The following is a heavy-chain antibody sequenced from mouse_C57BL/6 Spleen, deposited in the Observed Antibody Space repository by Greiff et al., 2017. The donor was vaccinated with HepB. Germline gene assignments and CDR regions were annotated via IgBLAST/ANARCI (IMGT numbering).Heavy chain of an antibody. Sequence: QVQLKQSGAELVRPGASVTLSCKASGYTFTDYEMHWVKQTPVHGLEWIGAIDPETGGTAYNQKFKGKAILTADKSSSTAYMELRSLTSEDSAVYYCTPYYGSRYFDYWGQGTTLTVSS. V-gene: IGHV1-15*01. CDR1: GYTFTDYE. CDR2: IDPETGGT. J-gene: IGHJ2*01. D-gene: IGHD1-1*01. CDR3: TPYYGSRYFDY.